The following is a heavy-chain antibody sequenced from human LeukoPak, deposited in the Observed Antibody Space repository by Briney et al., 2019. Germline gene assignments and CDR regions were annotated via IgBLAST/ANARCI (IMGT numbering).Heavy chain of an antibody. CDR2: IYPGDSDT. CDR1: GYSFTSYW. D-gene: IGHD2-15*01. V-gene: IGHV5-51*01. J-gene: IGHJ4*02. Sequence: GESLQISCKGSGYSFTSYWIGWVRQMPGKGLEWMGIIYPGDSDTRYSPSFQGQVTISADKSISTAYLQWSSLKASDTAMYYCARGYCSGGSCYSYFDYWGQGTLVTVSS. CDR3: ARGYCSGGSCYSYFDY.